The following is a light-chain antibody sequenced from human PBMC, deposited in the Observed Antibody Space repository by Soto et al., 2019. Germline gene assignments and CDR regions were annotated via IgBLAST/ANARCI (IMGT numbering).Light chain of an antibody. Sequence: EIVLTQSPGTLSLSPGERATLSCRASQSVSVNSLAWYQQKGGQAPRLLIYAASTRATGVPDRFSGTGSGTDFALPISRLETDDSAVYYCQQYGGSPFTFGPGTKVDI. CDR1: QSVSVNS. V-gene: IGKV3-20*01. J-gene: IGKJ3*01. CDR2: AAS. CDR3: QQYGGSPFT.